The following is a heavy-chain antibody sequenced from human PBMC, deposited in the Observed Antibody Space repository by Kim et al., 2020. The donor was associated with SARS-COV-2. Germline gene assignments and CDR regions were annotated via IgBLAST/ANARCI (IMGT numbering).Heavy chain of an antibody. D-gene: IGHD5-12*01. V-gene: IGHV1-69*01. CDR3: ARDLVATTGSDY. J-gene: IGHJ4*02. Sequence: NSAQKFQGRVTITAEESTSTAYMELSSLRSEDTAVYYCARDLVATTGSDYWGQGTLVTVSS.